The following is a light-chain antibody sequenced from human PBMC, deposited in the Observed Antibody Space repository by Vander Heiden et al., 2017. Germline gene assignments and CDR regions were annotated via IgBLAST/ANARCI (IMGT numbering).Light chain of an antibody. Sequence: DIQMTQSPSSLSASVGDRVTITCQASQDISNYLNWYQQKPGKAPKLLIYDASNLETGVPSRFSGSGSGTDFTFTISSLQPEDIATYYCQQDDNLPRTFGQWTKLKIK. CDR3: QQDDNLPRT. V-gene: IGKV1-33*01. J-gene: IGKJ2*01. CDR2: DAS. CDR1: QDISNY.